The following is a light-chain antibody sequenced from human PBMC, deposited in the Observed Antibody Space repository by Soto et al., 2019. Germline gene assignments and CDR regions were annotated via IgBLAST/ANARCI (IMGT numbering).Light chain of an antibody. Sequence: EIVLTQSPATLSLSPGERATLSCRASQSVSSYLAWYQQKPGQAPRLLIYDASNRATGIPARFSGSGSGTDFTLTISCLQSEDFATYYCQQYYSYPPDFGGGTKVDTK. CDR2: DAS. CDR3: QQYYSYPPD. J-gene: IGKJ4*01. V-gene: IGKV3-11*01. CDR1: QSVSSY.